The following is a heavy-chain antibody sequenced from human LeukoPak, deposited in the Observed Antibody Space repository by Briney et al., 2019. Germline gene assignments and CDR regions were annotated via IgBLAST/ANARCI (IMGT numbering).Heavy chain of an antibody. CDR2: INTNTGNP. D-gene: IGHD6-13*01. V-gene: IGHV7-4-1*02. Sequence: ASVKVPCKASGYTFTSYAMNWVRQAPGQGLEWMGWINTNTGNPTYAQGFTGRFVFSLDTSVSTAYLQISSLKAEDTAVYYCARGDLSIAAAGRSDYWGQGTLVTVSS. CDR1: GYTFTSYA. J-gene: IGHJ4*02. CDR3: ARGDLSIAAAGRSDY.